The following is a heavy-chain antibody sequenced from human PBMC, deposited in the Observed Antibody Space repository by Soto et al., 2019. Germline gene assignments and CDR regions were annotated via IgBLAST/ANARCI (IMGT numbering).Heavy chain of an antibody. J-gene: IGHJ4*02. CDR3: ARVAAAGNREGYFDY. V-gene: IGHV4-39*01. D-gene: IGHD6-13*01. CDR2: IYYSGST. CDR1: GGSISSSSYY. Sequence: PSETLSLTCTVSGGSISSSSYYWGWIRQPPGKGLEWIGSIYYSGSTYYNPSLKGRVTISVDTSKNQFSLKLSSVTAADTAVYYCARVAAAGNREGYFDYWGQGTLVTAPQ.